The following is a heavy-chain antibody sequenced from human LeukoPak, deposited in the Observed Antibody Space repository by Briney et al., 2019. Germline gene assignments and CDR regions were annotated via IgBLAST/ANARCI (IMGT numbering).Heavy chain of an antibody. D-gene: IGHD2-2*02. J-gene: IGHJ3*02. CDR1: GGSISSYY. CDR3: ARHSSFVVVPAAIFGAFDI. Sequence: PSETLSLTCTVSGGSISSYYWSWIRQPPGKGLEGIGYIYYSGSTNYNPSLKSRVTISVDTSKNQFSLKLSSVTAADTAAYYCARHSSFVVVPAAIFGAFDIWGQGTMVTVSS. V-gene: IGHV4-59*08. CDR2: IYYSGST.